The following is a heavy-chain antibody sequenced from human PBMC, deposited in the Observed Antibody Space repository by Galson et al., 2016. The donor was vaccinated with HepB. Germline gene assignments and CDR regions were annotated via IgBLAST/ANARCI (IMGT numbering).Heavy chain of an antibody. Sequence: SVKVSCKASGVTFSSDGITWVRQAPGQGLEWMGGIIPMSGTANYALKFQGRVTITADESTTTAYMELISLRSEDTAVYYCARMDRVGSRGYTSGLTSYYSAMDIWGQGTTVTVSS. V-gene: IGHV1-69*13. CDR3: ARMDRVGSRGYTSGLTSYYSAMDI. CDR1: GVTFSSDG. CDR2: IIPMSGTA. D-gene: IGHD5-18*01. J-gene: IGHJ6*02.